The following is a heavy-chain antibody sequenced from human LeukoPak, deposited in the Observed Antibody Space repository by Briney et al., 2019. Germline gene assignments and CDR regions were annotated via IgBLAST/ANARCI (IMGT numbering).Heavy chain of an antibody. CDR1: EFTFSSYW. J-gene: IGHJ4*02. CDR3: ARRGGIAAAGTAVDY. Sequence: GGSLRLSCEASEFTFSSYWMTWVRQAPGKGLEWVANINQDGSEKYYVDSVRGRFTISRDNAENTVYLQMNGLRAEDTAIYYCARRGGIAAAGTAVDYWGQGTLVTVSS. V-gene: IGHV3-7*01. CDR2: INQDGSEK. D-gene: IGHD6-13*01.